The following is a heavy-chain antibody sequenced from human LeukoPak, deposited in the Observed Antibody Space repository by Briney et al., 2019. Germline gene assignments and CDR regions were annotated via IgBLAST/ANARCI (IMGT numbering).Heavy chain of an antibody. Sequence: GGSLRLSCAASGFTFSSYGMYWVRQAPGKGLEWVAFIRYDGSNKYYADSVKGRFTISRDNSKNTLYLQMNSLRAEDTAVYYCANGVGYRTPFDYWGQGTLVTVSS. CDR1: GFTFSSYG. CDR2: IRYDGSNK. J-gene: IGHJ4*02. V-gene: IGHV3-30*02. CDR3: ANGVGYRTPFDY. D-gene: IGHD5-24*01.